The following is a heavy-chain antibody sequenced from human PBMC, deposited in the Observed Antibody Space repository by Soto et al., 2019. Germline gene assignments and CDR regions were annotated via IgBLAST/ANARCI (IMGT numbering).Heavy chain of an antibody. CDR2: ISGSGGST. Sequence: GGSLRLSCAASGFTFSSYAMSWVRQAPGKGLEWVSAISGSGGSTYYADSVKGRFTISRDNSKNTLYLQMNSLRAEDTAVYYYANNIHYYDILTGPFDYWGQGTLVTVSS. J-gene: IGHJ4*02. V-gene: IGHV3-23*01. CDR3: ANNIHYYDILTGPFDY. D-gene: IGHD3-9*01. CDR1: GFTFSSYA.